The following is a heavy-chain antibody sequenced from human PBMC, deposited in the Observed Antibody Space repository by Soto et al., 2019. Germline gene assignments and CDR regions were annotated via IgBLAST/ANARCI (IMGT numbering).Heavy chain of an antibody. CDR3: ARGIATGQLDP. D-gene: IGHD2-15*01. V-gene: IGHV1-3*01. CDR1: GYTFTRYT. CDR2: INPDNGNT. J-gene: IGHJ5*02. Sequence: ASVKVSCKASGYTFTRYTMNWVRQAPGQRLEWMGWINPDNGNTKSSQKFQNRVIITRDTSASRAYMDLSSLRSEDTAVYYCARGIATGQLDPWGQGTLVTVSS.